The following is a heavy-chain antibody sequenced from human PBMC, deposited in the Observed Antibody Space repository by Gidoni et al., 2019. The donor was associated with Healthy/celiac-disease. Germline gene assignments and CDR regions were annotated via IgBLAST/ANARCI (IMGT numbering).Heavy chain of an antibody. Sequence: QVQLQQWGAGLFKPSETLSLTCAVYGGSFSGYYWSWIRQPPGKGLEWIGEINHSGSTNYNPSLKSRVTISVDTSKNQFSLKLSSVTAADTAVYYCARGGAAAGLTGPGGFDPWGQGTLVTVSS. CDR2: INHSGST. CDR1: GGSFSGYY. D-gene: IGHD6-13*01. J-gene: IGHJ5*02. CDR3: ARGGAAAGLTGPGGFDP. V-gene: IGHV4-34*01.